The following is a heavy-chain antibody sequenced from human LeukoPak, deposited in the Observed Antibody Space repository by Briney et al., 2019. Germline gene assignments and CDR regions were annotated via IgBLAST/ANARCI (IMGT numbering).Heavy chain of an antibody. CDR2: ISSSGSTI. J-gene: IGHJ4*02. D-gene: IGHD6-19*01. CDR3: AREPPHSSGWREFDY. CDR1: GFTFSDYY. Sequence: GGSLRLSCAASGFTFSDYYMSWIRQAPGKGLEWVSYISSSGSTIYYADSVKGRFTISRDNAKNSLYLQMNSLRAEDTAVYYCAREPPHSSGWREFDYWGQGTLVTVSS. V-gene: IGHV3-11*01.